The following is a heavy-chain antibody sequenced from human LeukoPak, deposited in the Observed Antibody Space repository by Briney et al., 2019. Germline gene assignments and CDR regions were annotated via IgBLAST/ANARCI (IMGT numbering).Heavy chain of an antibody. CDR3: ARHTKSRDGYNYGYYFDY. CDR2: INHSGST. V-gene: IGHV4-34*01. CDR1: GGSFSGYS. D-gene: IGHD5-24*01. Sequence: SETLSLTCGVYGGSFSGYSWSWIRQPPGKGLEWIGEINHSGSTNYNPSLKSRVTISVDTSKNQFSLKLSSVTAADTAVYYCARHTKSRDGYNYGYYFDYWGQGTLVTVSS. J-gene: IGHJ4*02.